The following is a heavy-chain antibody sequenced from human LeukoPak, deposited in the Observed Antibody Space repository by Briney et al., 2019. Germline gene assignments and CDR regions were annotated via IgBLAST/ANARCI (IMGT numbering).Heavy chain of an antibody. CDR2: IYSGGST. D-gene: IGHD3-22*01. V-gene: IGHV3-66*01. CDR3: ARYWYYYDSSGYLRY. Sequence: QTGGSPRLSCAASGFTVSSNYMSWVRQAPGKGLEWVSVIYSGGSTYYADSVKGRFTISRDNSKNTLYLQMNSLRAEDTAVYYCARYWYYYDSSGYLRYWGQGTLVTVSS. J-gene: IGHJ4*02. CDR1: GFTVSSNY.